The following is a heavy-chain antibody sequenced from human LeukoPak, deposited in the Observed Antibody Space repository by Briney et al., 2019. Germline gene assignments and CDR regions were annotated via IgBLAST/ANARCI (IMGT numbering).Heavy chain of an antibody. CDR1: PDSINSYY. Sequence: PSETLSLTCTVSPDSINSYYWSWIRQPPGKGLEWLGYIYYTGHTNYHPSLRSRVTISLDTSKNQFSLNLSSVTAADTAVYYCARVPGSGYSYYFDYWGQGTLVTVSS. V-gene: IGHV4-59*01. CDR3: ARVPGSGYSYYFDY. CDR2: IYYTGHT. J-gene: IGHJ4*02. D-gene: IGHD3-3*01.